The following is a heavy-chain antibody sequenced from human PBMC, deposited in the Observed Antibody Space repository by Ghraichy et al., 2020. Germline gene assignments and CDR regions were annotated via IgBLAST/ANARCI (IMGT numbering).Heavy chain of an antibody. Sequence: ASVKVSCKASGYTFTSYYMHWVRQAPGQGLEWMGIINPSGGSTSYAQKFQGRVTMTRDTSTSTVYMELSSLRSEDTAVYYCARDWADYSGGYSGMDVWGQGTTVTVSS. CDR1: GYTFTSYY. CDR3: ARDWADYSGGYSGMDV. CDR2: INPSGGST. J-gene: IGHJ6*02. D-gene: IGHD1-26*01. V-gene: IGHV1-46*01.